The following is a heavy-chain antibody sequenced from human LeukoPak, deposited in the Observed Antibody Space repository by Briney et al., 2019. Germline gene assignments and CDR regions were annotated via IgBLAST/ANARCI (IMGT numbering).Heavy chain of an antibody. CDR3: ARSPDTAMVLQFDY. CDR2: ISYDGSNK. D-gene: IGHD5-18*01. Sequence: PGRSLRLSCAASGFTFSSYAMHWVRQAPGKGLEWVAVISYDGSNKYYADSVKGRFTISRDNSKNTLYLQMNSLRAEDTAVYYCARSPDTAMVLQFDYWGQGTLVTVSS. J-gene: IGHJ4*02. V-gene: IGHV3-30-3*01. CDR1: GFTFSSYA.